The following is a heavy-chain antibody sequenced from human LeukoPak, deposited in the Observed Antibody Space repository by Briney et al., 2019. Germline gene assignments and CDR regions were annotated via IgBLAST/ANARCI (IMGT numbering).Heavy chain of an antibody. D-gene: IGHD6-13*01. V-gene: IGHV4-59*08. J-gene: IGHJ4*02. CDR1: GGSISSYY. Sequence: SETLSLTCTVSGGSISSYYWIWIRQPPGKGLEWIGYIYYSGSTNYNPSLKSRVTISVVTSKSQFSLKLSSVTAADTAVYYCARYTASLSAADYWGQGTLVTVSS. CDR3: ARYTASLSAADY. CDR2: IYYSGST.